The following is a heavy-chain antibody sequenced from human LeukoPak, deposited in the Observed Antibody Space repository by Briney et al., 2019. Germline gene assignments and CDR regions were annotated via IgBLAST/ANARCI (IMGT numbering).Heavy chain of an antibody. CDR1: GFTFSSYA. D-gene: IGHD3-10*01. V-gene: IGHV3-23*01. J-gene: IGHJ4*02. Sequence: GGSLRLSCAASGFTFSSYAMSWVRQAPGKGLEWVSAISGSGGSTYYADSVKGRFTISRDNSKNTLHLQMNSLRAEDTAVYYCAKGALWFGELSGPKETSSNLNRINEGVFDYWGQGTLVTVSS. CDR2: ISGSGGST. CDR3: AKGALWFGELSGPKETSSNLNRINEGVFDY.